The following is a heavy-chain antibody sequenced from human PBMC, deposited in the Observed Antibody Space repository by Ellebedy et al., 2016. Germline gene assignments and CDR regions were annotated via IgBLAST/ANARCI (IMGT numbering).Heavy chain of an antibody. D-gene: IGHD3-10*01. CDR3: ARGSLGVRGVPRG. J-gene: IGHJ4*02. V-gene: IGHV3-33*08. CDR2: IWYDGSNK. Sequence: GGSLRLSXAASGFTFSSYAMSWVRQAPGKGLEWVAVIWYDGSNKYYADSVKGRFTISRDNSKNTLYLQMNSLRAEDTAVYYCARGSLGVRGVPRGWGQGTLVTVSS. CDR1: GFTFSSYA.